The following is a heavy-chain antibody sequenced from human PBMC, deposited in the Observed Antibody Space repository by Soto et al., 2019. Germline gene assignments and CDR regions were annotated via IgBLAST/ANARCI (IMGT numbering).Heavy chain of an antibody. CDR1: GYSFTDYH. CDR3: ARGDSTDCSNGVCSFFYNHDMDV. CDR2: INPKSGGT. Sequence: SVKVSFKASGYSFTDYHIHWVRQAPGQGLEWLGRINPKSGGTSTAQKFQGWVTMTTDTSISTASMELTRLTSDDTAIYYCARGDSTDCSNGVCSFFYNHDMDVWGQGTTVTVSS. J-gene: IGHJ6*02. V-gene: IGHV1-2*04. D-gene: IGHD2-8*01.